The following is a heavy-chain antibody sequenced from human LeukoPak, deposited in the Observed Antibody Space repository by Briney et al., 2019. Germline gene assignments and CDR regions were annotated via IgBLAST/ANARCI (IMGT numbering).Heavy chain of an antibody. CDR3: ARDIGEMDV. CDR2: ISGSGGST. Sequence: GGSLRLSCAATGFTFSSYAMSWVRQAPGKGLEWVSIISGSGGSTYYADSVKGRFTISRDNAKNSLYLQMNSLRAEDTAVYYCARDIGEMDVWGKGTTVTVSS. CDR1: GFTFSSYA. D-gene: IGHD3-10*01. J-gene: IGHJ6*04. V-gene: IGHV3-23*01.